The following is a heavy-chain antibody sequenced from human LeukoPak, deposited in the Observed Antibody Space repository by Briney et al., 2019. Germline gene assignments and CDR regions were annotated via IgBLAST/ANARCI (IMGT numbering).Heavy chain of an antibody. CDR3: ARVYDSSGYYFDY. V-gene: IGHV3-30-3*01. J-gene: IGHJ4*02. CDR1: GFTFSSYA. CDR2: ISYDGSNK. Sequence: GGSLRLSCAASGFTFSSYAMHWVRQAPGKGLEWVAVISYDGSNKYYADSVKGRFTISRDNSKNTLYLQMNSLRAEDTAVYYCARVYDSSGYYFDYWGQGTLVTVSS. D-gene: IGHD3-22*01.